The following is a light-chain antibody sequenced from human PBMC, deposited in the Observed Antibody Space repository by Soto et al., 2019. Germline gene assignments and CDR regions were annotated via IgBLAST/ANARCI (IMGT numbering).Light chain of an antibody. J-gene: IGLJ1*01. CDR3: NSYTSSSTYV. CDR1: NNVVGGYNY. Sequence: QAVLNQPASLSGAPGQSIAISCTGNNNVVGGYNYVTWYQQHPGKAPKLMIYDVSNRPSGVSDRFSGSKSGNTASLTISGLQAEDEGDYYCNSYTSSSTYVFGTGTKVTVL. CDR2: DVS. V-gene: IGLV2-14*03.